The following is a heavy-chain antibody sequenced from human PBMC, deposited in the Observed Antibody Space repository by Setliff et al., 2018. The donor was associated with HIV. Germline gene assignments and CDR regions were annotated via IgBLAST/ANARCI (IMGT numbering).Heavy chain of an antibody. D-gene: IGHD6-13*01. CDR3: ARHRDPPGTSWIFYYYYMDL. J-gene: IGHJ6*03. CDR1: GGSISSYS. V-gene: IGHV4-59*08. CDR2: IYYGGSA. Sequence: PSETLSLTCSISGGSISSYSWSWIRQVPGKGLEWIGNIYYGGSANYKPSLKSRVTISTDWHRNQVSLELRSVTAADTGVYYCARHRDPPGTSWIFYYYYMDLWGGGITVTVSS.